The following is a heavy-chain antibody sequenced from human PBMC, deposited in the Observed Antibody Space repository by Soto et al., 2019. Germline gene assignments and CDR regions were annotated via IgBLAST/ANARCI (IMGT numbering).Heavy chain of an antibody. CDR1: GGSISSGDYY. Sequence: GPLSPSETLSLTCTVSGGSISSGDYYWSWIRQPPGKGLEWIGYIYYSGSTYYNPSLKSRVTISVDTSKNQFSLKLSSVTAADTAVYYCASQVSIAARPDAFDIWGQGTMVTVSS. J-gene: IGHJ3*02. CDR2: IYYSGST. V-gene: IGHV4-30-4*01. CDR3: ASQVSIAARPDAFDI. D-gene: IGHD6-6*01.